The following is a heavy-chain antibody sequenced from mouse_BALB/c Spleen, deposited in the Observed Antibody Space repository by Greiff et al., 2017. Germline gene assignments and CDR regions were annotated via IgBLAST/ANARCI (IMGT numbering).Heavy chain of an antibody. CDR3: AFITTATFYAMDY. V-gene: IGHV1S81*02. D-gene: IGHD1-2*01. CDR1: GYTFTSYW. J-gene: IGHJ4*01. Sequence: VQLQQPGAELVKPGASVKLSCKASGYTFTSYWMHWVKQRPGQGLEWIGEINPSNGRTNYNEKFKSKATLTVDKSSSTAYMQLSSLTSEDSAVYYCAFITTATFYAMDYWGQGTSVTVSS. CDR2: INPSNGRT.